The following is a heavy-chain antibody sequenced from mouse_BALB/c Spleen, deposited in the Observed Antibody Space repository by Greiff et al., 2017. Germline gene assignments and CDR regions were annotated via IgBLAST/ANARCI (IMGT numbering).Heavy chain of an antibody. D-gene: IGHD1-2*01. Sequence: EVQPQQSGAELVKPGASVKLSCTASGFNIKDTYMHWVKQRPEQGLEWIGRIDPANGNTKYDPKFQGKATITADTSSNTAYLQLSSLTSEDTAVYYCARGYGYPYYYAMDYWGQGTSVTVSS. J-gene: IGHJ4*01. CDR2: IDPANGNT. CDR3: ARGYGYPYYYAMDY. CDR1: GFNIKDTY. V-gene: IGHV14-3*02.